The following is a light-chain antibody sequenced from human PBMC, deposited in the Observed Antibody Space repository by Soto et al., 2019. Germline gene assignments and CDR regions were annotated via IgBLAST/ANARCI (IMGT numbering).Light chain of an antibody. V-gene: IGLV2-23*02. CDR2: EVT. CDR1: SSDVGNYNL. Sequence: QSALTQPASVSGSPGQSITISCTGTSSDVGNYNLVSWYQHHPGKAPKLMIYEVTKRPSGVSNRFSGSKSGNTASLTISGLQAEDEADYYCCSFAYTALLFGGGTKVTVL. J-gene: IGLJ2*01. CDR3: CSFAYTALL.